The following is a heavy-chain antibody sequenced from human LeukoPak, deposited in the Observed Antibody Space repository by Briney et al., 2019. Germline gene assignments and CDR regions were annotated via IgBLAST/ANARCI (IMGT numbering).Heavy chain of an antibody. D-gene: IGHD3-10*01. J-gene: IGHJ4*02. CDR3: AKGAILWFGELLGDFDY. Sequence: GGSLRLSCAASGFTFSSYAMSWVRQAPGKGLEWVSAISGSGGSTYYADSVKGRFTISRDNSKDTLYLQMNSLRAEDTAVYYCAKGAILWFGELLGDFDYWGQGTLVTVSS. CDR1: GFTFSSYA. CDR2: ISGSGGST. V-gene: IGHV3-23*01.